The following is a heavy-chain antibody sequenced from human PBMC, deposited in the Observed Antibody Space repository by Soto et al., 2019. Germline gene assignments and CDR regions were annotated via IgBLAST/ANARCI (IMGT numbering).Heavy chain of an antibody. D-gene: IGHD6-6*01. CDR2: IYYSGST. V-gene: IGHV4-59*01. CDR1: GGSISSYY. J-gene: IGHJ3*02. CDR3: ARVLVEYSSSWDAFDI. Sequence: SETLSLTCTVSGGSISSYYWSWIRQPPGKGLEWIGYIYYSGSTNYNPSLKSRVTISVDTSKNQFSLKLSSVTDADTAVYDCARVLVEYSSSWDAFDIWGQGTMVTVSS.